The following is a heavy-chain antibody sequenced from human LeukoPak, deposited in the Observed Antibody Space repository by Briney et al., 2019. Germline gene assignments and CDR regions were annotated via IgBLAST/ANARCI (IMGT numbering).Heavy chain of an antibody. V-gene: IGHV3-23*01. J-gene: IGHJ5*02. Sequence: GXSLRLSCAASGFTFSSYAMSWVRQAPGKGLEWVSAISGSGGSTYYADSVKGRFTISRDNSKNTMYMQMNRQRAADTAVYYCAKPAVAVTIRNWFDPWGQGTPVTVSS. CDR1: GFTFSSYA. D-gene: IGHD6-19*01. CDR2: ISGSGGST. CDR3: AKPAVAVTIRNWFDP.